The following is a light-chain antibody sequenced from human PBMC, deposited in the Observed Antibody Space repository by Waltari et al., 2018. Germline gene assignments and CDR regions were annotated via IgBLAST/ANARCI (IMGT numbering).Light chain of an antibody. Sequence: HSALAQPASVSGSPGQSITISSTGTSSNVGAYNDVSWHQQHPGKAPRLMIYDVKNRPSGVSNRFSGSKSGNTASLTISGLQAEDEADYYCSSFTRASSWVFGGGTKLTV. CDR1: SSNVGAYND. V-gene: IGLV2-14*03. J-gene: IGLJ3*02. CDR3: SSFTRASSWV. CDR2: DVK.